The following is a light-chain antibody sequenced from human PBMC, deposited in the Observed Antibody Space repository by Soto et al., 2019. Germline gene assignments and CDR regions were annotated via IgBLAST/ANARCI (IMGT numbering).Light chain of an antibody. CDR3: QQYNSYSWT. CDR2: DAS. V-gene: IGKV1-5*01. Sequence: DIQMTQSPSFLSASVGDKVTITCRATESVSKWLAWYQEKPGNPPRPLIYDASTLESGVPSRFSGSGSGTEFTLTISSLQVDDFVIYYCQQYNSYSWTFGQGTKVDIK. CDR1: ESVSKW. J-gene: IGKJ1*01.